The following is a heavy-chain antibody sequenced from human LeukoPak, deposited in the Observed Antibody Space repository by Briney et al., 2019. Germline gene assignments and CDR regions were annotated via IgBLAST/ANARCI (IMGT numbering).Heavy chain of an antibody. CDR2: ISSNGGST. J-gene: IGHJ4*02. D-gene: IGHD6-6*01. Sequence: GGSLRLSCAASGFTFSSYAMHWVRQAPGKGLEYVSAISSNGGSTYYANSVKGRFTISRDNSKNTLYLQMGSLRAEDMAVYYCARGVSSSSSSRGDYWGQGTLVTVSS. CDR1: GFTFSSYA. CDR3: ARGVSSSSSSRGDY. V-gene: IGHV3-64*01.